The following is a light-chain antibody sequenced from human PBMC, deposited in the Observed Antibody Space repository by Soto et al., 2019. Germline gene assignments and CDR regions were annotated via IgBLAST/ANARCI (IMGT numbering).Light chain of an antibody. J-gene: IGKJ2*01. CDR1: QSVSSY. CDR3: QQRSNWYT. V-gene: IGKV3-11*01. Sequence: EIVLTQSPATLSLSPWERATLSFRASQSVSSYLAWYQQKPGQAPRLLIYDASNSATGIPARFSGSGSGTDFTLALSRLEPEDFAVYYCQQRSNWYTFGHGTKLAI. CDR2: DAS.